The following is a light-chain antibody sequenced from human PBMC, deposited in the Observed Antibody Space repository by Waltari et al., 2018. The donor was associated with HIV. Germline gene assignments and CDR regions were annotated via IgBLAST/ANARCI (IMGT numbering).Light chain of an antibody. Sequence: QSVLTQPPSVSAAPGQKVTISCSGSNSNIGNELVSWYQQLPGTAPKLLISDKHERPSGIPNRCSGSKSVTSAPLYITGLQTGDEAYYYCGTWDSSLRVYVFGTGTKVTGL. J-gene: IGLJ1*01. V-gene: IGLV1-51*01. CDR3: GTWDSSLRVYV. CDR2: DKH. CDR1: NSNIGNEL.